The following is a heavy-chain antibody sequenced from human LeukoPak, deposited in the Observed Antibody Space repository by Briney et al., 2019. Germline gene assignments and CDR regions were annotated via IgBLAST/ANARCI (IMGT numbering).Heavy chain of an antibody. CDR2: IYYSGST. V-gene: IGHV4-61*01. D-gene: IGHD6-19*01. CDR1: GGSISSGSYY. Sequence: SETLSLTCTVSGGSISSGSYYWSWIRQPPGKGLEWIGSIYYSGSTNYNPSLKSRVTISVDTSKNQFSLKLSSVTAADTAVYYCAGTPSGWALAFDIWGQGTMVTVSS. J-gene: IGHJ3*02. CDR3: AGTPSGWALAFDI.